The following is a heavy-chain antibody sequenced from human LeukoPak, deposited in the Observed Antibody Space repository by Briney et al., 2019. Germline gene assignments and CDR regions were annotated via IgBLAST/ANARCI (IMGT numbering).Heavy chain of an antibody. V-gene: IGHV4-34*01. CDR2: INHSGST. D-gene: IGHD3-10*01. Sequence: SETLSLTCAVYGGSFSGYYWSWIRQPPGKGLEWIGEINHSGSTNYNPSLKSRVTISVDTSKNQFSLKLGSVTAADTAVYYCAAEYYYGSGSYEQFDYWGQGTLVTVSS. J-gene: IGHJ4*02. CDR3: AAEYYYGSGSYEQFDY. CDR1: GGSFSGYY.